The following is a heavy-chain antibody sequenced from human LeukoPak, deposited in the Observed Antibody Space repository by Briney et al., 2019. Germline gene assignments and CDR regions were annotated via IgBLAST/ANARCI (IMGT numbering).Heavy chain of an antibody. CDR2: INHSGST. D-gene: IGHD5-18*01. CDR3: ARGGRDTAMVSLSYYYYYGMDV. Sequence: PSETLSLTCAVYGGSFSGYCWSWIRQPPGKGLEWIGEINHSGSTNYNPSLKSRVTISVDTSKNQFSLKLSSVTAADTAVYYCARGGRDTAMVSLSYYYYYGMDVWGQGTTVTVSS. J-gene: IGHJ6*02. CDR1: GGSFSGYC. V-gene: IGHV4-34*01.